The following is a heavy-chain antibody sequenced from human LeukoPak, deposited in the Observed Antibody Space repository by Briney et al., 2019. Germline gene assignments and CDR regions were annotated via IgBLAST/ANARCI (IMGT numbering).Heavy chain of an antibody. D-gene: IGHD3-10*01. Sequence: PGGSLRLSCAASGFTFSSYSMNWVRQAPGKGLEWVSYISSSASTIDYADFVKGRFTISRDNAKNSLHLQMNSLRAEDTAVYYCATLGDFYASGSPDYWGQGTLVTVSS. CDR2: ISSSASTI. V-gene: IGHV3-48*04. J-gene: IGHJ4*02. CDR3: ATLGDFYASGSPDY. CDR1: GFTFSSYS.